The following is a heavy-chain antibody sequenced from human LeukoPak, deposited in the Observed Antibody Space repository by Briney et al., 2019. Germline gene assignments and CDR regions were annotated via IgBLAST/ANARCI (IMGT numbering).Heavy chain of an antibody. CDR2: ISASGGST. D-gene: IGHD3-10*01. CDR1: GFTLSSYA. CDR3: AKVMKGSERLTMVRGVIIKTAGLYYMDV. Sequence: GGSLRLSCAASGFTLSSYAMSWVRQAPGKGLEWVSSISASGGSTNYADSVKGRFTISRDNSKNTVYLQMNSMRAEDTAVYYCAKVMKGSERLTMVRGVIIKTAGLYYMDVWGKGTTVTVSS. V-gene: IGHV3-23*01. J-gene: IGHJ6*03.